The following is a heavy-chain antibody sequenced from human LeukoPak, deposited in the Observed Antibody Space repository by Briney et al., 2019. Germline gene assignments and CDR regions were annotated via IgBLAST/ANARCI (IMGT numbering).Heavy chain of an antibody. V-gene: IGHV3-49*04. CDR1: GFTFGYHA. J-gene: IGHJ4*02. CDR3: TRDIVSISQPYYFDY. CDR2: IRSQAYSGTT. Sequence: GGSLRLSCTAFGFTFGYHAINWVRQAPGRGLEWVGFIRSQAYSGTTEYATSVKDRFTISRDDSKSIAYLQMNSLKTEDTAVFYCTRDIVSISQPYYFDYWGQGTLVTVSS. D-gene: IGHD2-2*01.